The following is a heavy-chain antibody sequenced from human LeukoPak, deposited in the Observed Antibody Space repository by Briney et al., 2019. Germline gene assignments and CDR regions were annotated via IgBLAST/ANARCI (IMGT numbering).Heavy chain of an antibody. J-gene: IGHJ4*02. CDR1: GGSFSGYY. Sequence: SETLSLTCAVYGGSFSGYYWSWIRQPPGKGLEWIREINHSGSTNYNPSLKSRVTISVDTSKNQFSLKLSSVTAADTAVYYCARIGYCSSTSCYNPHFDYWGQGTLVTVS. CDR2: INHSGST. CDR3: ARIGYCSSTSCYNPHFDY. D-gene: IGHD2-2*02. V-gene: IGHV4-34*01.